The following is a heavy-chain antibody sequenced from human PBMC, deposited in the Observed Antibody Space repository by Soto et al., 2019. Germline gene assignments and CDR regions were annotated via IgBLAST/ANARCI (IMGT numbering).Heavy chain of an antibody. V-gene: IGHV4-4*08. CDR1: GASIRSYY. J-gene: IGHJ6*02. CDR3: ASSAVLSGDFFYYNGMDG. CDR2: VYTSDYT. Sequence: SATLSLTCSVSGASIRSYYWHWIRQPPGKGLEWIGYVYTSDYTRYSSSLKSRVTISVDTSKSQFYLRLNSVTAADTAVYYCASSAVLSGDFFYYNGMDGCGQRNTVTVS. D-gene: IGHD3-10*01.